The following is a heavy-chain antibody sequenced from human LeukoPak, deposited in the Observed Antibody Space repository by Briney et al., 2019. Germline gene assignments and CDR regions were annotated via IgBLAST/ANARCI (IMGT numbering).Heavy chain of an antibody. Sequence: GGSLRLSCAASGFTSSSYAMSWVRQAPGKGLEWVSAISGSGGSTYYADSVKGRFTISRDNSKNTLYLQMNSLRAEDTAVYYCAKDIYCSSTSCYAVGHFDYWGQGTLVTVSS. D-gene: IGHD2-2*01. CDR3: AKDIYCSSTSCYAVGHFDY. V-gene: IGHV3-23*01. CDR1: GFTSSSYA. J-gene: IGHJ4*02. CDR2: ISGSGGST.